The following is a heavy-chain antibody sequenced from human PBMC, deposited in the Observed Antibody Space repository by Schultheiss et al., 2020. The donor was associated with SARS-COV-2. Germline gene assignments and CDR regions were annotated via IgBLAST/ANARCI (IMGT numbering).Heavy chain of an antibody. CDR3: ARAQGRWLQSSRYWYFDL. Sequence: SQTLSLTCTVSGGSISSYYWSWIRQPPGKGLEWIGYIYYSGSTYYNPSLKSRVTISVDTSKNQFSLKLSSVTAADTAVYYCARAQGRWLQSSRYWYFDLWGRGTLVTVSS. J-gene: IGHJ2*01. CDR2: IYYSGST. V-gene: IGHV4-59*12. D-gene: IGHD5-24*01. CDR1: GGSISSYY.